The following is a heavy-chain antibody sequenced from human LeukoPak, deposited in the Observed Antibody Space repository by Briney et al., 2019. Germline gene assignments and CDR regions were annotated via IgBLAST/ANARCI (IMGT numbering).Heavy chain of an antibody. V-gene: IGHV3-74*01. D-gene: IGHD1-26*01. CDR1: GFTFSSYW. CDR3: ARDRNTGSSYENLFEY. CDR2: INNDGSST. Sequence: GWSRRLSCAASGFTFSSYWMHWVRQAPGKGLVWVSRINNDGSSTSYADSVKGRFTISRDNAKNTLYLQMNSLRAEDTSVYYCARDRNTGSSYENLFEYWGQGSLVTVSS. J-gene: IGHJ4*02.